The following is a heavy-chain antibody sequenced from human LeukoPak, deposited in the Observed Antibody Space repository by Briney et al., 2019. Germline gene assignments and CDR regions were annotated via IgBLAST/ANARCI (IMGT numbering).Heavy chain of an antibody. CDR3: ARDGDGYNFPFDY. D-gene: IGHD5-24*01. CDR2: IKRDESEK. V-gene: IGHV3-7*03. Sequence: GGSLRLSCAASGITFDSHWMSWIRQAPGKGLEWVANIKRDESEKYYVDSVKGRFTISRDNAKKSLYLQMNSLRAEDTAVYYCARDGDGYNFPFDYWGQGTLVTVSS. J-gene: IGHJ4*02. CDR1: GITFDSHW.